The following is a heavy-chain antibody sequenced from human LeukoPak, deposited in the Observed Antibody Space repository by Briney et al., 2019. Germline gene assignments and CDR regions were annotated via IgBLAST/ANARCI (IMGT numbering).Heavy chain of an antibody. CDR3: ARDGIAAAGTLLNWFDP. CDR2: IIPIFGTA. V-gene: IGHV1-69*01. Sequence: GSSVKVSCEASGGTFSSYAISWVRQAPGQGLEWMGGIIPIFGTANYAQKFQGRVTITADESTSTAYMELSSLRSEDTAVYYCARDGIAAAGTLLNWFDPWGQGTLVTVSS. D-gene: IGHD6-13*01. CDR1: GGTFSSYA. J-gene: IGHJ5*02.